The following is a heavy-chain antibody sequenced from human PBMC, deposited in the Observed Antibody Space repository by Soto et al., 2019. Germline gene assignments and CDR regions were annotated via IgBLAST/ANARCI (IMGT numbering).Heavy chain of an antibody. J-gene: IGHJ3*02. CDR1: GYRFTTYW. Sequence: GASLKISCQGSGYRFTTYWIGWVRQLPGKGLEWMGIIYPGNSDTISSPSFQGQVTISADKSISTAYLRWSTLRASDTAMYYCAHTNNAYCGGDCYSGAFDIWGQGTMVTVSS. V-gene: IGHV5-51*01. CDR2: IYPGNSDT. D-gene: IGHD2-21*02. CDR3: AHTNNAYCGGDCYSGAFDI.